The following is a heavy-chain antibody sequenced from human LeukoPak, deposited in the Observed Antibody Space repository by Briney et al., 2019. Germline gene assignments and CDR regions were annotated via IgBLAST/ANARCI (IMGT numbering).Heavy chain of an antibody. V-gene: IGHV3-66*01. CDR3: AREYNGSEGYDY. J-gene: IGHJ4*02. CDR2: IYSGGST. CDR1: GLTVNSDY. D-gene: IGHD3-10*01. Sequence: GGSLRLSCAASGLTVNSDYMSWVRQAPGKGLEWVSAIYSGGSTYYADSVKGRFTISRDKSKNTLYLPMNSLRDEDTAVCYCAREYNGSEGYDYWGQGTLVTVSS.